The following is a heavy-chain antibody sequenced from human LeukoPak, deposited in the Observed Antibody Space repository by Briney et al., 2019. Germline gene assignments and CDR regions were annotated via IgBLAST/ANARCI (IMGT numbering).Heavy chain of an antibody. V-gene: IGHV3-23*01. J-gene: IGHJ6*02. CDR1: GFTFSSYA. D-gene: IGHD4-23*01. CDR2: ISGSGGST. Sequence: PGGSLRLSCAASGFTFSSYAMSWVRQAPGKGLEWVSAISGSGGSTYYADSVKGRFTISRDNSKNTLYLHMNSLRVEDTAVYYCAKERAVNYYNNGMDVWGQGTTVTVSS. CDR3: AKERAVNYYNNGMDV.